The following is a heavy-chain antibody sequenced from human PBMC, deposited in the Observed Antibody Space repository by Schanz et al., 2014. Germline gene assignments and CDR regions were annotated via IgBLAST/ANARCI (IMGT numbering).Heavy chain of an antibody. D-gene: IGHD2-2*01. V-gene: IGHV3-30-3*01. CDR1: GFTFSSYA. J-gene: IGHJ4*02. Sequence: QVQLLQFGGGVVQPGRSLRLSCAASGFTFSSYAMHWVRQAPGKGLEWVALISNDGSIKYYADSVKGRFTISRDNAKNTLYLQMNTLRSEDTAVYYCAKDSTHIDIVLVPTAIDYWGQGTLVTVSS. CDR2: ISNDGSIK. CDR3: AKDSTHIDIVLVPTAIDY.